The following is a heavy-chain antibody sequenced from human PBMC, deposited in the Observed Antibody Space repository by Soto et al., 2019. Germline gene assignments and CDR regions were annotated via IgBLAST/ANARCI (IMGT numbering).Heavy chain of an antibody. V-gene: IGHV4-34*01. D-gene: IGHD1-1*01. Sequence: PSETLSLTCAVYGGSFSGYYWSWIRQPPGKGLEWIGEINHSGSTNYNPSLKSRVTISVDTSKNQFSLKLSSVTAADTAVYYCASFLDGFDYWGQGTLVTVSS. CDR3: ASFLDGFDY. CDR2: INHSGST. CDR1: GGSFSGYY. J-gene: IGHJ4*02.